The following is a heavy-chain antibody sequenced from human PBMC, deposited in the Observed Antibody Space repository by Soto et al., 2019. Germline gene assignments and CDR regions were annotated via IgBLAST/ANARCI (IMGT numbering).Heavy chain of an antibody. CDR1: GFTFSSYS. Sequence: PGGSLRLSCAASGFTFSSYSMNWVRQAPGKGLEWVSSISSSSSYIYYADSVKGRFTISRDNAKNSLYLQMNSLRAEDTAVYYCARGGLFVCSSTSCIHYYYYMDVWGKGTTVTVSS. V-gene: IGHV3-21*01. J-gene: IGHJ6*03. CDR2: ISSSSSYI. D-gene: IGHD2-2*01. CDR3: ARGGLFVCSSTSCIHYYYYMDV.